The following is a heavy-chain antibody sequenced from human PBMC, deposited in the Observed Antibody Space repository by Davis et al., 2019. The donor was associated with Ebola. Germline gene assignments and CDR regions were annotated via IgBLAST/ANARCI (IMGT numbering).Heavy chain of an antibody. J-gene: IGHJ5*02. CDR3: ARVNAVTGYSRFDP. V-gene: IGHV3-20*01. CDR2: ISWNGGST. D-gene: IGHD3-9*01. Sequence: GESLKISCAASGFTFDDYAMTWVRQAPGKGLEWVSGISWNGGSTGYADSVKGRFTISRDNAKNSLYPRLNSLRAEDTALYHCARVNAVTGYSRFDPWGQGTLVTVSS. CDR1: GFTFDDYA.